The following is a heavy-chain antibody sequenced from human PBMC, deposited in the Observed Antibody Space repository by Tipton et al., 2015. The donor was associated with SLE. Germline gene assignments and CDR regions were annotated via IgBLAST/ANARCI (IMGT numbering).Heavy chain of an antibody. V-gene: IGHV3-23*03. Sequence: SLRLSCAASGFTFSSYAMSWVRQAPGKGLEWVSVIYSAARTHYPDFVKGRFIISRDDSKNTLYLLMDSLRAEDTAVYYCAKGGAGGLYFDSWGQGTLVTVSS. CDR1: GFTFSSYA. D-gene: IGHD3/OR15-3a*01. J-gene: IGHJ4*02. CDR2: IYSAART. CDR3: AKGGAGGLYFDS.